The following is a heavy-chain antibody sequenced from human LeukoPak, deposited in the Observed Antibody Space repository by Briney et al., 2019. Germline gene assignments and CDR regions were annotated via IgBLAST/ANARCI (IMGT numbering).Heavy chain of an antibody. CDR1: GGSFSVYY. Sequence: ASETLSLTCAVYGGSFSVYYWSWIRQPQGKGLEWIGEINHSGSTNYNPSLKSRVTISVDTSKNQFSLKLSSVTAADTAVYYCARGVAVAGNRAVYFDYWGQGTLVTVSS. J-gene: IGHJ4*02. D-gene: IGHD6-19*01. V-gene: IGHV4-34*01. CDR3: ARGVAVAGNRAVYFDY. CDR2: INHSGST.